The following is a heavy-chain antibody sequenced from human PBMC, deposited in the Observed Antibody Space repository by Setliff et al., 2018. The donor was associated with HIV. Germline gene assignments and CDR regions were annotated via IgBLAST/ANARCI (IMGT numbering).Heavy chain of an antibody. CDR2: IYHTGRT. Sequence: SETLSLTCSVSGGSINDERYYWSWIRQPPGKGLEWTGSIYHTGRTYYNRSLESRLTISIDTSKNQFSLKLTSVTAADTAMYYCASRIYYYDESRVLREEGFVPWGQGTLVTVSS. CDR3: ASRIYYYDESRVLREEGFVP. J-gene: IGHJ5*02. CDR1: GGSINDERYY. V-gene: IGHV4-39*01. D-gene: IGHD3-22*01.